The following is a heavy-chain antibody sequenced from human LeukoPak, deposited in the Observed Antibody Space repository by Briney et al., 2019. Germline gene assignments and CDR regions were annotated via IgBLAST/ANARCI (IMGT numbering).Heavy chain of an antibody. CDR3: ARDRHYYGSGSYLYYYGMDV. D-gene: IGHD3-10*01. Sequence: PSETLSLTCTVSGGSISSYYWSWIRQPAGKGLEWIGRIYTSGSTNYNPSLKSRVTISVDTSKNQFSLKLSSVTAADTAVYYCARDRHYYGSGSYLYYYGMDVWGQGTTVTVSS. CDR2: IYTSGST. V-gene: IGHV4-4*07. J-gene: IGHJ6*02. CDR1: GGSISSYY.